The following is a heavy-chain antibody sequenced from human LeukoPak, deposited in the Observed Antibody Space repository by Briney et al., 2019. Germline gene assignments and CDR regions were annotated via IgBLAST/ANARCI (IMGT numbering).Heavy chain of an antibody. CDR3: ARGGAGRRGYFDY. V-gene: IGHV1-69*05. CDR1: GGTFSSYA. Sequence: SVKVSCKASGGTFSSYAISWERQAPGQGLEWMGGIIPIFGTANYAQKFQGRVTITTDESTSTAYMELSSLRSEDTAVYYCARGGAGRRGYFDYWGQGTLVTVSS. J-gene: IGHJ4*02. CDR2: IIPIFGTA. D-gene: IGHD1-1*01.